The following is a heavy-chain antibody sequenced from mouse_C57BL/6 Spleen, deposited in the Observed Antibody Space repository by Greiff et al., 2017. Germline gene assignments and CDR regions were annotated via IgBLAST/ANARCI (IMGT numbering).Heavy chain of an antibody. V-gene: IGHV5-6*01. CDR2: ISSGGSYT. CDR1: GFTFSSYG. J-gene: IGHJ4*01. D-gene: IGHD2-4*01. Sequence: EVKLVESGGDLVKPGGSLKLSCAASGFTFSSYGMSWVRQTPDKRLEWVATISSGGSYTYYPDSVKGRFTISRDNAKNTLYLQMSSLKSEDTAMYYCARGDYDDAMDYWGQGTSVTVSS. CDR3: ARGDYDDAMDY.